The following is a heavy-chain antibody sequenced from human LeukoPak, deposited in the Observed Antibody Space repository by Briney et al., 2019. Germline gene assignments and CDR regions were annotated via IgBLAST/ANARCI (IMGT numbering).Heavy chain of an antibody. V-gene: IGHV3-23*01. CDR3: AHARGYSYGNFDY. Sequence: GGSLRLSCAASGFTFSCDAMSWVRQAPGKGLEWVSAISGSGGSTYYADSVKGRFTISRDNSKNTLYLQMNSLGAEDTAVYYCAHARGYSYGNFDYWGQGTLVTVSS. CDR1: GFTFSCDA. CDR2: ISGSGGST. J-gene: IGHJ4*02. D-gene: IGHD5-18*01.